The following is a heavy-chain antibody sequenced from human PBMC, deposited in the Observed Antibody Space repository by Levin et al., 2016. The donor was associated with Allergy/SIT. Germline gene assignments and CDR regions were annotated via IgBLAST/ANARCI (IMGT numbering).Heavy chain of an antibody. V-gene: IGHV4-34*01. Sequence: GSLRLSCALSGGPLSGYYWIWIRQPPGKGLEWIGEINDVGSVNYNPSLKSRITLSVDTSKNHFALKLRSMTAADTAVYYCAGRMSGSWKWWFDPWGRGNPGLPSP. CDR2: INDVGSV. CDR3: AGRMSGSWKWWFDP. CDR1: GGPLSGYY. J-gene: IGHJ5*02. D-gene: IGHD1-26*01.